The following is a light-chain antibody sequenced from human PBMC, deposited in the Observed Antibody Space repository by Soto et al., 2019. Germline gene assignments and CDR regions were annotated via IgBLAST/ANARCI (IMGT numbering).Light chain of an antibody. Sequence: PGEGATRSCRASQALTSTYIAWYQQKPGQAPRLLIYDASTRAAGIPDRFSGSGSGSDFTLDISRVEPEDFAVYYCHQYGTSPLTFGGGTKVDIK. CDR2: DAS. J-gene: IGKJ4*01. V-gene: IGKV3-20*01. CDR3: HQYGTSPLT. CDR1: QALTSTY.